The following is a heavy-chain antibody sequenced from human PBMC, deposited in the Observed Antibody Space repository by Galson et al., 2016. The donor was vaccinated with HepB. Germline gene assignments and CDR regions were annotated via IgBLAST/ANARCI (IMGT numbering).Heavy chain of an antibody. D-gene: IGHD3-10*01. Sequence: SMRLSCAASGFTFSSYAMTWVRQAPGSGLQWVSAISSSTTGLYYADSVKGRFVISRDNSRDTPYLQMNSLRVEDTGVYYCVKNDHRLHGSGSFADWGQGSLVTVSS. CDR3: VKNDHRLHGSGSFAD. CDR2: ISSSTTGL. V-gene: IGHV3-23*01. J-gene: IGHJ1*01. CDR1: GFTFSSYA.